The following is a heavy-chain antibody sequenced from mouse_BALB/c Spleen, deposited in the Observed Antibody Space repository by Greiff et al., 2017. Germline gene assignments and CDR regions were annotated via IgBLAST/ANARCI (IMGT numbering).Heavy chain of an antibody. D-gene: IGHD1-1*01. CDR3: ARGITTVVEGFAY. CDR1: GYTFTSYW. J-gene: IGHJ3*01. Sequence: QVQLQQSGAELARPGASVKLSCKASGYTFTSYWMQWVKQRPGQGLEWIGAIYPGDGDTRYTQKFKGKATLTADKSSSTAYMQLSSLASEDSAVYYCARGITTVVEGFAYWGQGTLVTVSA. CDR2: IYPGDGDT. V-gene: IGHV1-87*01.